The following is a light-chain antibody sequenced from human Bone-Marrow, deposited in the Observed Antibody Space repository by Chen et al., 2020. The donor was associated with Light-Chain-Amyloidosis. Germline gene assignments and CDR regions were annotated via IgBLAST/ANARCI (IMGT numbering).Light chain of an antibody. J-gene: IGLJ2*01. V-gene: IGLV2-23*02. Sequence: QSALTQPASVSGSPGQSITISCPGTSSDVGNYNLVSWYQQHPGKAPKLIVYVVTKRPSGVSTRFSGSKSGNTASLTISGLQAEAEAHYYCCSYAGLYTLVFGGGTNLSVV. CDR2: VVT. CDR3: CSYAGLYTLV. CDR1: SSDVGNYNL.